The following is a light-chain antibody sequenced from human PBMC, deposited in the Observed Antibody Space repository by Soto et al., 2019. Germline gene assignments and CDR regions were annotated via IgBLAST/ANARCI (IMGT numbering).Light chain of an antibody. J-gene: IGKJ5*01. CDR3: HQRDNWPPIT. V-gene: IGKV3-11*01. CDR2: DAS. CDR1: LSVSTS. Sequence: EVVLTQSPATLSLSPGERATLSCRASLSVSTSLNWYQQKPGQAPRLLIYDASNRAPAIPARFSGSGSGTDFTLTISSLEPEDFAVYYCHQRDNWPPITFGQGTRLEI.